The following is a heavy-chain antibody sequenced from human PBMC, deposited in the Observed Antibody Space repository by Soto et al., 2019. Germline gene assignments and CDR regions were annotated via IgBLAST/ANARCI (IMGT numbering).Heavy chain of an antibody. CDR2: MSYDGSNN. CDR3: ARGDGPHYFYGMDV. Sequence: QVPLVESGGGVVQPGRSLRLSCAASGLTFSSNAMNWVRQAPGKGLEWVAVMSYDGSNNFYADSVKGRFTISRDNSKNTLYLQMNSLRAEDTAVYYCARGDGPHYFYGMDVWGQGTTVTVSS. V-gene: IGHV3-30-3*01. CDR1: GLTFSSNA. J-gene: IGHJ6*02.